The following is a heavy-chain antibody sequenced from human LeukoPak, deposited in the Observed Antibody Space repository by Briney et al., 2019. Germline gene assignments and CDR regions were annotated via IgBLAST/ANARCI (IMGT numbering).Heavy chain of an antibody. CDR2: IRYDGSNK. D-gene: IGHD2-8*01. CDR3: AKAVGCTNGVCYESHDY. Sequence: PGGSLRLSCAASGFTFSSYGMHWVRQAPGKGLEWVAFIRYDGSNKYHADSVKGRFTISRDNSKNTLYPQMNSLRAEDTAVYYCAKAVGCTNGVCYESHDYWGQGTLVTVSS. V-gene: IGHV3-30*02. J-gene: IGHJ4*02. CDR1: GFTFSSYG.